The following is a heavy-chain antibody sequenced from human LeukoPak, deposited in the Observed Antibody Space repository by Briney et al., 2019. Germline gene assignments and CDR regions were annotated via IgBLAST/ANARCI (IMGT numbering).Heavy chain of an antibody. V-gene: IGHV3-33*01. J-gene: IGHJ4*02. Sequence: GGSLRLSCAASGFTFSSYGMHWVRQAPGKGLEWVAVIWYDGSNKYYADSVKGRFTISRDNSKNTLYLQMNSLRAEDTAVYYCASLLAPSGYFYYFDYWGQGTLVTVSS. CDR2: IWYDGSNK. CDR1: GFTFSSYG. CDR3: ASLLAPSGYFYYFDY. D-gene: IGHD3-3*01.